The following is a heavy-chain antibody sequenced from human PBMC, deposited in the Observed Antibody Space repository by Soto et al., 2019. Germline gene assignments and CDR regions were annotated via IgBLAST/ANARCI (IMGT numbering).Heavy chain of an antibody. Sequence: HEQLMESGGGVVQPGRSLRLSCVASGFSFSSQAMHWVRQAPGKGLEWVAAISNDGNRQLYADSVKDRFTISRDNSSNTLDLQMNNLRTEDTGVYFCARDIYSYGSVGTPDIWGQGTMVTVSS. D-gene: IGHD5-18*01. J-gene: IGHJ3*02. CDR3: ARDIYSYGSVGTPDI. CDR2: ISNDGNRQ. CDR1: GFSFSSQA. V-gene: IGHV3-30-3*01.